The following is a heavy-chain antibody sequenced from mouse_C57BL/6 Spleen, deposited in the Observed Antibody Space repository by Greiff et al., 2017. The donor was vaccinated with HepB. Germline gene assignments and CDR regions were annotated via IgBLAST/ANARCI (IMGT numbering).Heavy chain of an antibody. J-gene: IGHJ2*01. V-gene: IGHV1-15*01. CDR3: TRSAGTDYFDY. CDR2: IDPETGGT. CDR1: GYTFTDYE. Sequence: QVQLQQSGAELVRPGASVTLSCKASGYTFTDYEMHWVKQTPVHGLEWIGAIDPETGGTAYNQKFKGKAILTADKSSITAYMELRSLTSEDSAVYYCTRSAGTDYFDYWGQGTTLTVSS. D-gene: IGHD4-1*01.